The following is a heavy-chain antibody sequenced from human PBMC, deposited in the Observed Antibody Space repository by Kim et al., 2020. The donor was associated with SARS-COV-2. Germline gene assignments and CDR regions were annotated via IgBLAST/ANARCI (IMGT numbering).Heavy chain of an antibody. J-gene: IGHJ5*02. CDR2: INTNTGNP. CDR3: ARDTLPVAGIAAAGGWFDP. CDR1: GYTFTSYA. V-gene: IGHV7-4-1*02. D-gene: IGHD6-13*01. Sequence: ASVKVSCKASGYTFTSYAMNWVRQAPGQGLEWMGWINTNTGNPTYAQGFTGRFVFSLDTSVSTAYLQISSLKAEDTAVYYCARDTLPVAGIAAAGGWFDPWGQGTLVTVSS.